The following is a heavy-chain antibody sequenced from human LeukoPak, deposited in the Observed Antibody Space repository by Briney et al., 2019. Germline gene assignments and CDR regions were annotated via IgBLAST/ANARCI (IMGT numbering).Heavy chain of an antibody. CDR2: IIPIFGTA. CDR3: ARRKAAAGSPFDY. D-gene: IGHD6-13*01. J-gene: IGHJ4*02. CDR1: GGTFSSYA. V-gene: IGHV1-69*13. Sequence: SVKVSCKASGGTFSSYAISWVRQAPGQGLEWMGGIIPIFGTANYAQKFQGRVTITADESTSTAYMELSSLRSGDTAVYYCARRKAAAGSPFDYWAREPWSPSPQ.